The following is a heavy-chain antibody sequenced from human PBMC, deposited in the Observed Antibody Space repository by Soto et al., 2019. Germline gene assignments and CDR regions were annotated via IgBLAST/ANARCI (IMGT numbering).Heavy chain of an antibody. CDR1: GFTFSDYY. Sequence: GGSLRLSCAASGFTFSDYYMSWIRQAPGKGLEWVSYISSSSSYTNYADSVKGRFTISRDNAKNSLYLQMNSLRAEDTAVYYCARDRPQGIAAAGTSWFDPWGQGTLVTVSS. V-gene: IGHV3-11*05. J-gene: IGHJ5*02. D-gene: IGHD6-13*01. CDR3: ARDRPQGIAAAGTSWFDP. CDR2: ISSSSSYT.